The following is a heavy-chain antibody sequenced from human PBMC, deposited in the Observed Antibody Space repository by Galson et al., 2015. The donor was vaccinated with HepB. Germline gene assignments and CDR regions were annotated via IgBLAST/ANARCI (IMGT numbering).Heavy chain of an antibody. D-gene: IGHD5-12*01. V-gene: IGHV3-33*01. CDR1: GFRFNNYA. J-gene: IGHJ4*02. CDR3: VRGENRSGYRYDY. CDR2: IWSDSTDI. Sequence: SLRLSCAASGFRFNNYAMHWIRHGPGKGLEWLGLIWSDSTDIIYADSVRGRFTISRDNSKNILYLGMNRLRADDTGVYFCVRGENRSGYRYDYWGQGALVTVSS.